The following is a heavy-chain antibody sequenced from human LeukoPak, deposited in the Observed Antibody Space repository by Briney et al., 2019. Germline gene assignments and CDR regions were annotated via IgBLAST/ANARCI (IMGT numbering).Heavy chain of an antibody. D-gene: IGHD6-13*01. CDR3: ARDPDFGSSSSFDY. CDR2: IYYSGST. CDR1: GGSISRSSYY. V-gene: IGHV4-39*07. J-gene: IGHJ4*02. Sequence: KPSETLSLTCTVSGGSISRSSYYWGWIRQPPGKGLEWIGSIYYSGSTYYNPSLKSRVTISVDTSKNQFSLKLSSVTAADTAVYYCARDPDFGSSSSFDYWGQGTLVTVSS.